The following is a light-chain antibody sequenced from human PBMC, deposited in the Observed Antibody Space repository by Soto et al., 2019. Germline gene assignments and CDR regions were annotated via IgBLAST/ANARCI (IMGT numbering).Light chain of an antibody. V-gene: IGLV2-14*01. J-gene: IGLJ1*01. CDR2: EVS. CDR1: SSDVGGYNY. Sequence: QSVLAQPASVSGSPGQSITISCTGTSSDVGGYNYVSWYQQHPGKAPKLMIYEVSNRPSGVSNRFSGSKSGNTASLTISGLQAEDEADYYCNSYTSSITYVFGNGTKVTVL. CDR3: NSYTSSITYV.